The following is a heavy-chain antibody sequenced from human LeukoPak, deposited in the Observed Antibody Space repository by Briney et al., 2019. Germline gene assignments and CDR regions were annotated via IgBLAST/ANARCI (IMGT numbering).Heavy chain of an antibody. CDR2: INHSGST. V-gene: IGHV4-34*01. J-gene: IGHJ5*02. Sequence: PSETLSLTCAVYGGSFSGYYWSLIRQPPGKGLEWIGEINHSGSTNYNPSLKSRVTISVDTSKNQFSLKLSSVTAADTAVYYCARETLLRFLEWLPSRANWFDPWGQGTLVTVSS. CDR1: GGSFSGYY. D-gene: IGHD3-3*01. CDR3: ARETLLRFLEWLPSRANWFDP.